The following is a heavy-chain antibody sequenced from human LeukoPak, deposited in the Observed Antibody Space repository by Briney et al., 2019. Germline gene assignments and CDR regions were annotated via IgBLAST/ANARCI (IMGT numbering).Heavy chain of an antibody. CDR3: ARGRLGTPPGGPFDY. Sequence: SETLSLTCAVYGGSFSGYYWSWIRQPPGKGLEWIGEINHSGSTNYNPSLKSRVTISVDTSKNQFSLKLSSVTAADTAVYYCARGRLGTPPGGPFDYWGQGTLVTVSS. CDR1: GGSFSGYY. CDR2: INHSGST. V-gene: IGHV4-34*01. D-gene: IGHD3-16*01. J-gene: IGHJ4*02.